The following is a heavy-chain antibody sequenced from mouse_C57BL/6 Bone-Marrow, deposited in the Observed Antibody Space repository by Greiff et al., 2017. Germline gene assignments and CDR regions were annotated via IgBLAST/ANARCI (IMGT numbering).Heavy chain of an antibody. Sequence: EVQLQQSGPVLVKPGASVKMSCKASGYTFTDYYMNWVKQSHGKSLEWIGVINPYNGGTSYNQKFKGKATLTVDKSSSTAYMELNSLTSEDSAVYYCARIYYDYGYAMDYWGQGTSVTVSS. D-gene: IGHD2-4*01. CDR1: GYTFTDYY. CDR3: ARIYYDYGYAMDY. V-gene: IGHV1-19*01. J-gene: IGHJ4*01. CDR2: INPYNGGT.